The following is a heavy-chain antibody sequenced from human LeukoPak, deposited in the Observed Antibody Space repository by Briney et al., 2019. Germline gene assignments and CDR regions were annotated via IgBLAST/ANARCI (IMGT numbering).Heavy chain of an antibody. CDR3: ARDHLGSVATTQFDY. D-gene: IGHD5-12*01. CDR2: ISSSSSYI. V-gene: IGHV3-21*01. J-gene: IGHJ4*02. CDR1: GFTFSSYS. Sequence: GGSLRLSCAASGFTFSSYSMNWVRQAPGKGLEWVSSISSSSSYIYYADSVKGRFTISRDNAKISLYLQMNSLRAEDTAVYYCARDHLGSVATTQFDYWGQGTLVTVSS.